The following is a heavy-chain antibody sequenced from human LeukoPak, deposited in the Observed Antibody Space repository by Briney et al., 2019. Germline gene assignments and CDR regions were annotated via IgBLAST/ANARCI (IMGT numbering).Heavy chain of an antibody. CDR2: IKQDGSEK. CDR1: GFTFSSYW. V-gene: IGHV3-7*01. Sequence: PGGSLRLSCAASGFTFSSYWMSLVRQAPGKGLEWVANIKQDGSEKYYVDSVKGRFTISRDNAKNSLYLQMNSLRAEDTAVYYCARDDCSSISCYHNWFDPWGQGTLVTVSS. J-gene: IGHJ5*02. CDR3: ARDDCSSISCYHNWFDP. D-gene: IGHD2-2*01.